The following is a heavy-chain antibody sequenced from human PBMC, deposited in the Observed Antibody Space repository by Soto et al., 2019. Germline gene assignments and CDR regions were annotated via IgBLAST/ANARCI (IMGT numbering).Heavy chain of an antibody. CDR1: GGSISSYY. CDR3: ARAQPGHYGDYFFDETGTDYFDY. V-gene: IGHV4-59*01. CDR2: IYYSGST. J-gene: IGHJ4*02. Sequence: PSETLSLTCTVSGGSISSYYWSWIRQPPGKGLEWIGYIYYSGSTNYNPSLKSRVTISVDTSKNQFSLKLSSVTAADTAVYYCARAQPGHYGDYFFDETGTDYFDYWGQGTLVTVSS. D-gene: IGHD4-17*01.